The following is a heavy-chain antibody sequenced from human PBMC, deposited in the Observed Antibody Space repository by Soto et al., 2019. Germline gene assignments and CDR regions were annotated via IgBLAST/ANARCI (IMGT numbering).Heavy chain of an antibody. CDR2: IYWDDDK. D-gene: IGHD6-13*01. CDR1: GFSLSTSGVG. Sequence: QITLKESGPTLVKPTQTLTLTCTFSGFSLSTSGVGVGWIRQPPGKALEWLALIYWDDDKRYSPSLKSRLTITKDTSKNQVVLTMTNMDPVDTATYYCAHSSRRGSSWTRGGRISFDYWGQGTLVTVSS. CDR3: AHSSRRGSSWTRGGRISFDY. V-gene: IGHV2-5*02. J-gene: IGHJ4*02.